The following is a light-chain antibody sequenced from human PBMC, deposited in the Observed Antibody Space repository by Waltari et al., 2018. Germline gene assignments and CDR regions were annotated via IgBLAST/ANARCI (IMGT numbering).Light chain of an antibody. CDR1: NIGGKS. CDR2: YDS. J-gene: IGLJ1*01. V-gene: IGLV3-21*01. Sequence: SYVVTQSPPVSVAPGETARITWGGDNIGGKSVHWYQQRPGQAPALVISYDSDRPSGIPERFSGSNSGNTATLTISWVEAEDEADYYCCSYAGLGIYVFGTGTKVTVL. CDR3: CSYAGLGIYV.